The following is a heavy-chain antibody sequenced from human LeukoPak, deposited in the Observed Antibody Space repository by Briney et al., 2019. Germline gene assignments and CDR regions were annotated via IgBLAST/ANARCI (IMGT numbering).Heavy chain of an antibody. CDR3: AKRRGLEVLYYYYMDV. J-gene: IGHJ6*03. CDR1: GFTVIRKY. D-gene: IGHD1-7*01. CDR2: IYSGGSK. V-gene: IGHV3-66*01. Sequence: PGESLRLSCATHGFTVIRKYMTSVRRATGRGLEWVSAIYSGGSKYYADSVKGRFTISRDNSKNTLYLQMNSLRAEDTAVYYCAKRRGLEVLYYYYMDVWGKGTTVTVSS.